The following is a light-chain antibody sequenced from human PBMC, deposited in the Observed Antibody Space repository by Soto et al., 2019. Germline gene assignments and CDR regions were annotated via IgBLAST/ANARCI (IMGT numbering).Light chain of an antibody. CDR3: QQFRT. Sequence: EVVLKQSPGTLYLSPGERATLSCRASQSVSSGYLAWYQQKPGQSPRLLIYGAYSSATGIPDRFSGSGSGTDFTLTISRLEPEDFAVYYCQQFRTFGPGTKVDIK. V-gene: IGKV3-20*01. J-gene: IGKJ3*01. CDR1: QSVSSGY. CDR2: GAY.